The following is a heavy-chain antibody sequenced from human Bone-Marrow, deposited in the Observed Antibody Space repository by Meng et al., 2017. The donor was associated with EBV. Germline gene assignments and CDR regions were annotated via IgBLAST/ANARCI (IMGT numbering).Heavy chain of an antibody. D-gene: IGHD3-22*01. CDR1: GGPLGSYD. V-gene: IGHV1-69*06. CDR3: ARGPYYYDSSGYYRYQFDY. J-gene: IGHJ4*02. Sequence: VLRVPSVAVLKRPGDVGKASGKASGGPLGSYDISWVQQAPGQGLERMGGIIPSFGTANYGQKFQGRVTITADKSTSTAYMELSSLRSEDTAVYYCARGPYYYDSSGYYRYQFDYWGQGTLVTVSS. CDR2: IIPSFGTA.